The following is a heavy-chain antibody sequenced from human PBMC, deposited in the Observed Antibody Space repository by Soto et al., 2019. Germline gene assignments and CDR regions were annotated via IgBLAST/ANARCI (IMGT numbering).Heavy chain of an antibody. D-gene: IGHD5-18*01. CDR2: ISSSSTI. J-gene: IGHJ6*02. Sequence: GGSLRLSCAASGFTFSSYSMNWVRQAPGKGLEWVSYISSSSTIYYADPVKGRFTISRDNAKNSLYLQMNSLRAEDTAVYYCARLGYSYEKSYYYYGMDVWGQGTTVTVSS. CDR3: ARLGYSYEKSYYYYGMDV. CDR1: GFTFSSYS. V-gene: IGHV3-48*04.